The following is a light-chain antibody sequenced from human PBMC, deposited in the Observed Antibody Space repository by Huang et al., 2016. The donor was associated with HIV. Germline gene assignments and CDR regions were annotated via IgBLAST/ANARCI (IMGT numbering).Light chain of an antibody. Sequence: DIQMAQSPSSLSASVGDRVTITCRASQDINNYLAWYQQKPGRVPKLLIYAASTLQSGVPSRFSGSGSGTHFTLTISSLQPEDVATYSCQKYNSAPPTFGQGTKVEIK. J-gene: IGKJ1*01. CDR3: QKYNSAPPT. CDR1: QDINNY. CDR2: AAS. V-gene: IGKV1-27*01.